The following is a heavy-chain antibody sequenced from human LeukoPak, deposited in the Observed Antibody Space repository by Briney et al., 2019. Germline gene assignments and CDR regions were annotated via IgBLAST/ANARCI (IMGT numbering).Heavy chain of an antibody. J-gene: IGHJ4*02. CDR2: ISAYNGNI. D-gene: IGHD3-3*01. V-gene: IGHV1-18*01. CDR1: GYTFISYG. CDR3: ASMSGYYPSYYFDY. Sequence: ASVKVSCKASGYTFISYGITWVRQAPGQGLEWLGWISAYNGNIDYAQKLQGRVTLTTDTSTSTAYMEARSLRSDDTAVYYCASMSGYYPSYYFDYWGQGILVTVSS.